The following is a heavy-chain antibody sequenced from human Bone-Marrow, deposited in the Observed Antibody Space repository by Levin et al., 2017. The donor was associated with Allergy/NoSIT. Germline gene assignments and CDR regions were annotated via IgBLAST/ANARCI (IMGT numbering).Heavy chain of an antibody. Sequence: GGSLRLSCAASGFTFSSYSMNWVRQAPGKGLEWVSSISSSSSYIYYADSVKGRFTISRDNAKNSLYLQMNSLRAEDTAVYYCARDNRAGGAPAPFDYWGQGTLVTVSS. D-gene: IGHD1-14*01. CDR2: ISSSSSYI. CDR3: ARDNRAGGAPAPFDY. CDR1: GFTFSSYS. V-gene: IGHV3-21*01. J-gene: IGHJ4*02.